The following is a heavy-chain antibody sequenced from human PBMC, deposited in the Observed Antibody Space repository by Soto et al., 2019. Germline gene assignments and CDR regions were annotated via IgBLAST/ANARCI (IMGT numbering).Heavy chain of an antibody. D-gene: IGHD5-12*01. V-gene: IGHV4-39*01. Sequence: SETLSLTCTVSGGSISSSSYYWGWIRQPPGKGLEWIGSIYYSGSTYYNPSLKSRVTISVDTSKNQFSLKLSSVTAADTAVYYCARHVSDYDYYYWGQGTLVTVSS. CDR2: IYYSGST. CDR1: GGSISSSSYY. CDR3: ARHVSDYDYYY. J-gene: IGHJ4*02.